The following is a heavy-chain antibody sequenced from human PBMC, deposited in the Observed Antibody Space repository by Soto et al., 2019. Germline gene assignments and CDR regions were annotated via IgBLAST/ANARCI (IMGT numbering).Heavy chain of an antibody. D-gene: IGHD3-22*01. CDR3: ARVSTMIVVAPSDY. V-gene: IGHV3-7*01. J-gene: IGHJ4*02. Sequence: PGGSLRLSCAASGFTFSSYWMSWVRQAPGKGLEWVANIKQDGSEKYYVDSVKGRFTISRDNAKNSLYLQMNSLRAEDTAVYYCARVSTMIVVAPSDYWGQGTLVTVSS. CDR1: GFTFSSYW. CDR2: IKQDGSEK.